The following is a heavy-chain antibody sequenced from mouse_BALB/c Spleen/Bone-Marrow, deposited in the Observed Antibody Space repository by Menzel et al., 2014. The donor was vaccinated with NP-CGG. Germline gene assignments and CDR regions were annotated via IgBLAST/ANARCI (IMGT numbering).Heavy chain of an antibody. CDR1: GFNIKDTY. J-gene: IGHJ2*01. CDR2: IDPANDNT. D-gene: IGHD2-2*01. V-gene: IGHV14-3*02. Sequence: VQLQQSGAELVKPGASVKLSCTASGFNIKDTYIHWVKQRPEQGLEWIGRIDPANDNTKYDPKFQGKATITADTSSSTAYLQLSSLTSEDTAVYYCASYVYGYYFDYWGQGTPLTVSS. CDR3: ASYVYGYYFDY.